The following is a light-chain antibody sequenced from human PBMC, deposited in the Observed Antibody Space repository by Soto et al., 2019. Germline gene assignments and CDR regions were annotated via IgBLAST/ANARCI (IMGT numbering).Light chain of an antibody. CDR2: EDN. J-gene: IGLJ3*02. CDR1: SNDVGYYNL. V-gene: IGLV2-23*01. Sequence: QSALTQPASVSGSPGQSITISCIGVSNDVGYYNLVSWYQQLPGQAPRLMIYEDNKRPSGVSNRFSGSKSGNTASLTISGLQSEDEADYYCAAWDDDLHVWLFGGGTKLTVL. CDR3: AAWDDDLHVWL.